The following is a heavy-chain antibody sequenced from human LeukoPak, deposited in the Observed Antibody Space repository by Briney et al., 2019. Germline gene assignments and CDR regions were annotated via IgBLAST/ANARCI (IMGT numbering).Heavy chain of an antibody. CDR2: INHSGST. Sequence: SETLSLTCAVSGGSFSGYYWSWIRQPPGKGLEWIGEINHSGSTNYNPSLKSRVTISVDTSKNQFSLKLSSVTAADTAVYYCARDPYGDYSLPSAFDIWGQGTMVTVSS. D-gene: IGHD4-17*01. J-gene: IGHJ3*02. CDR1: GGSFSGYY. CDR3: ARDPYGDYSLPSAFDI. V-gene: IGHV4-34*01.